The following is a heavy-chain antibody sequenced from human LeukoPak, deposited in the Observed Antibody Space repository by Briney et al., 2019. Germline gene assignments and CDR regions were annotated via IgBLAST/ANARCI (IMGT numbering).Heavy chain of an antibody. CDR2: ISSSDSTV. V-gene: IGHV3-48*03. CDR1: GFTFSSYE. CDR3: GRVDTAMASDY. D-gene: IGHD5-18*01. J-gene: IGHJ4*02. Sequence: GGSLRLSCAASGFTFSSYEMNWVRQAPGQGLEWVAYISSSDSTVYYADSVKGRFTISRDNAKNSLYLQMNSLRAEDTAVYYCGRVDTAMASDYWGQGTLVTVSS.